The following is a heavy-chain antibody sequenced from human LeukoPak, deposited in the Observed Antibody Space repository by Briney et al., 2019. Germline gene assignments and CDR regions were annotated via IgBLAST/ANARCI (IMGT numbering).Heavy chain of an antibody. CDR3: VSPTADYPFLYYFDS. CDR1: GFSFSSYS. CDR2: ISSDGNSK. J-gene: IGHJ4*02. Sequence: GGSLRLSCAASGFSFSSYSIHWVRQAPGKGLEWVAVISSDGNSKNFALSVKGRFAISRDNSKNTLFLQTNNLRSEDTALYYCVSPTADYPFLYYFDSWGQGTLVTVSS. V-gene: IGHV3-30*09. D-gene: IGHD5-12*01.